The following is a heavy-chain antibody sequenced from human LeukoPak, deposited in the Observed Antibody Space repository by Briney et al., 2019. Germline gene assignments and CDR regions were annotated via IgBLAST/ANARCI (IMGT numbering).Heavy chain of an antibody. CDR1: GFTFSNYA. D-gene: IGHD6-19*01. CDR2: ISYDGSNK. J-gene: IGHJ6*02. CDR3: ARDRGGSSGPYYYGMDV. V-gene: IGHV3-30-3*01. Sequence: GRSLRLSCAASGFTFSNYAMHWVRQAPGKGLEWVAVISYDGSNKYYADSVKGRFTISRDNSKNTLYLQMNSLRAEDTAVYYCARDRGGSSGPYYYGMDVWGQGTTVTVSS.